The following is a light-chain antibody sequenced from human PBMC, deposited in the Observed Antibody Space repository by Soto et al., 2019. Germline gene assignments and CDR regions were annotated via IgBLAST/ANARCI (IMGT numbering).Light chain of an antibody. CDR2: GTS. V-gene: IGKV3-20*01. CDR1: QTISSNY. J-gene: IGKJ1*01. Sequence: EIVLTQSPGTLSVSPGERATLSCRASQTISSNYLAWYQQKPGQAPSLLIYGTSSRATGIPDRFSGGGSGTDFTLTISRLEPEDSAIYYCQQYGSWTFGQGPKVEIK. CDR3: QQYGSWT.